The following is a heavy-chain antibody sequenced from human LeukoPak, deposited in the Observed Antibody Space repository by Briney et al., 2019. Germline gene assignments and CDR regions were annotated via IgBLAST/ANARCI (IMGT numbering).Heavy chain of an antibody. J-gene: IGHJ6*03. V-gene: IGHV3-7*01. Sequence: PGGSLRPSCAASGFTFSSYWMNWVRQAPGKGLEWVANIKKDGSEKYYVDSVKGRFTISRDNARNSLYLQMNSLRAEDTAVYYCARSHYYYYYMDVWGKGTTVTVSS. CDR2: IKKDGSEK. CDR1: GFTFSSYW. CDR3: ARSHYYYYYMDV.